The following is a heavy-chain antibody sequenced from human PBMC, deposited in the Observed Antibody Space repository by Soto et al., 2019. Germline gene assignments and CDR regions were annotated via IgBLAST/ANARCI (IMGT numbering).Heavy chain of an antibody. CDR3: ATLQGSGTYYDDDY. V-gene: IGHV1-69*13. D-gene: IGHD3-10*01. J-gene: IGHJ4*02. Sequence: SVKVSCKASGGTSNNNANSWVRQAPGQGLEWMGGIVPVFGTANYAQKFRGRVRITADDSTRTLNMELSSLRSDDTAVYYCATLQGSGTYYDDDYWGQGTLVTVSS. CDR2: IVPVFGTA. CDR1: GGTSNNNA.